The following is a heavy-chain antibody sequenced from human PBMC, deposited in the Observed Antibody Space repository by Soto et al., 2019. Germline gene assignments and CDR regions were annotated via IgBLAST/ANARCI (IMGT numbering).Heavy chain of an antibody. Sequence: QVQLVQSGAEVKKPGASVKVSCKASGYTFTSYDINWVRQATGQGLEWMGWMNPNSGNTGYAQKFQGRVXXTXNXXISTAYMELSSLRSEDTAVYYCARDASAMSPELDYWGQGTLVTVSS. D-gene: IGHD5-18*01. CDR2: MNPNSGNT. CDR1: GYTFTSYD. V-gene: IGHV1-8*01. CDR3: ARDASAMSPELDY. J-gene: IGHJ4*02.